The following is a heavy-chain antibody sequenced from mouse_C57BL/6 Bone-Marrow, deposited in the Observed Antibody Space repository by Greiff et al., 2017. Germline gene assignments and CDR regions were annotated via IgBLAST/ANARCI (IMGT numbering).Heavy chain of an antibody. J-gene: IGHJ2*01. V-gene: IGHV1-82*01. CDR3: AREDYYGSKGY. Sequence: QVQLKESGPELVKPGASVKISCKASGYAFSSSWMNWVKQRPGKGLEWIGRIYPGDGDTNYNGKFKGKATLTADKSSSTAYRQLSSLTSEDSAVYLCAREDYYGSKGYWGQGTTLTVSS. CDR1: GYAFSSSW. D-gene: IGHD1-1*01. CDR2: IYPGDGDT.